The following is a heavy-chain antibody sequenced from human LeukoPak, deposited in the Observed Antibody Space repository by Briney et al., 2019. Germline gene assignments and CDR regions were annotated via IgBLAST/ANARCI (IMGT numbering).Heavy chain of an antibody. D-gene: IGHD3-10*01. Sequence: GGSLRLSCTTSGFSFNTYSMSWVRQAPGKGLEWVSTISGSGVNTYYAASVKGRFTISRDNSKNTLYLHMNSLRVEDTAVYYCAKQYGSGSLPDHNFDYWGQGTLVTVSS. CDR3: AKQYGSGSLPDHNFDY. CDR1: GFSFNTYS. V-gene: IGHV3-23*01. CDR2: ISGSGVNT. J-gene: IGHJ4*02.